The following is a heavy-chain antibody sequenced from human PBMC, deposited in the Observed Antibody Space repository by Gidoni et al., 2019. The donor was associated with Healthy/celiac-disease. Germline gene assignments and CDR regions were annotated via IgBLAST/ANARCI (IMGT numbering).Heavy chain of an antibody. CDR3: ARDHIAARPYYFDY. Sequence: QVQLQESGPGLVKPSETLSLTCTVPGGSVSSGSYYWSWIRQPPGKGLVWIGYIYYSGSTNYNPSLKSRVTISVDTSKNQFSLKLSSVTAADTAVYYCARDHIAARPYYFDYWGQGTLVTVSS. D-gene: IGHD6-6*01. V-gene: IGHV4-61*01. CDR1: GGSVSSGSYY. CDR2: IYYSGST. J-gene: IGHJ4*02.